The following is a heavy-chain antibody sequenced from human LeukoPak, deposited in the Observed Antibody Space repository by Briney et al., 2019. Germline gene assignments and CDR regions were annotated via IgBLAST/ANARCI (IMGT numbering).Heavy chain of an antibody. J-gene: IGHJ4*02. CDR1: GGSISSNSYF. D-gene: IGHD3-16*01. CDR2: IYYRGNT. CDR3: GRHPQTLAVAVPKRLWEVRE. Sequence: PSETLSLTCTVSGGSISSNSYFWGWVRQPPGKGLEWIGSIYYRGNTYYNPSLKSRVTISVDTSKNQFSLKLNSVTAADTAAYYCGRHPQTLAVAVPKRLWEVREWGQGALVTVSS. V-gene: IGHV4-39*01.